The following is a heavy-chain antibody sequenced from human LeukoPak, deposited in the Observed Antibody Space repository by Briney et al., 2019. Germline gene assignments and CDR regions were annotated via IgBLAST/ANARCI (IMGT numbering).Heavy chain of an antibody. V-gene: IGHV4-59*08. CDR1: GGSISSYY. CDR3: ARTAYYSYGMDV. Sequence: SETLSLTCTVSGGSISSYYWSWIRQPPGKGLEWIGYIYYSGSTNYNPSLKSRVTISVDTSKNQFSLKLSSVTAADTAVYYCARTAYYSYGMDVWGQGTTVTVSS. J-gene: IGHJ6*02. CDR2: IYYSGST.